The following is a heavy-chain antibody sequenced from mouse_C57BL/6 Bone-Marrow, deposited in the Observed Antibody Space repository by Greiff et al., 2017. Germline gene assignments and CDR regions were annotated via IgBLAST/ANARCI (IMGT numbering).Heavy chain of an antibody. J-gene: IGHJ1*03. V-gene: IGHV5-15*01. D-gene: IGHD1-1*01. CDR2: ISNLAYSI. CDR3: ARLVYYYGSSYWYFDV. Sequence: EVMLVESGGGLVQPGGSLKLSCAASGFTFSDYGMAWVRQAPRKGPEWVAFISNLAYSIYYADTVTGRFTISRENAKNTLYLEMSSLRSEDTAMYYCARLVYYYGSSYWYFDVWGTGTTVTVSS. CDR1: GFTFSDYG.